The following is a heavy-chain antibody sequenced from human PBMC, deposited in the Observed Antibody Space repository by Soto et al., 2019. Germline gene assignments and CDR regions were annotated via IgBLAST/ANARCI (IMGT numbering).Heavy chain of an antibody. CDR2: INHSGST. J-gene: IGHJ6*02. CDR1: GGSISSSSYY. V-gene: IGHV4-39*07. Sequence: PSETLSLTCTVSGGSISSSSYYWGWIRQPPGKGLEWIGRINHSGSTYYNPSLKSRVTISVDTSKNQFSLKLSSVTAADTAVYYCARKFRIAAAGTIRYYYYGMDVWGQGTTVTVSS. D-gene: IGHD6-13*01. CDR3: ARKFRIAAAGTIRYYYYGMDV.